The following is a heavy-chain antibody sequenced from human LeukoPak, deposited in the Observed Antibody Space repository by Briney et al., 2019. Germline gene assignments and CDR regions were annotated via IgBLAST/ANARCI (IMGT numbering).Heavy chain of an antibody. J-gene: IGHJ4*02. CDR2: INAGNGNT. CDR1: GYTFTSYA. V-gene: IGHV1-3*01. Sequence: ASVKVSCKASGYTFTSYAMHWVRQAPGQRLEWMGWINAGNGNTKYSQKFQGRVTITADESTSTAYMELSSLRSEDTAVYYCARTGSVFGVVYDNWGQGTLVTVSS. CDR3: ARTGSVFGVVYDN. D-gene: IGHD3-3*01.